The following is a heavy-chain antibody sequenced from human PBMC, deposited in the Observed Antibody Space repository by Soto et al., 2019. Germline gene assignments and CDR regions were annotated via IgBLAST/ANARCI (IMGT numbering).Heavy chain of an antibody. Sequence: PGESLKISCKGSGYRFASYWIGWVRQMPGKGLEWMGIIYPGDSDTRYSPSFQGQVTISVDKSINTAYLQWSSLKASDTAMYFCARGSTGSTTHFYHDGMAVWGQGTTVTVSS. D-gene: IGHD1-1*01. V-gene: IGHV5-51*01. CDR3: ARGSTGSTTHFYHDGMAV. J-gene: IGHJ6*02. CDR2: IYPGDSDT. CDR1: GYRFASYW.